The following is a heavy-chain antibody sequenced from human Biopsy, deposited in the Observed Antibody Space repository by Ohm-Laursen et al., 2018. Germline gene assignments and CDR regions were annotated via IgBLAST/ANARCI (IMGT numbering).Heavy chain of an antibody. J-gene: IGHJ6*02. CDR3: AKDRYNYTPIGGFSMDV. Sequence: SLRLSCAAPGFTFNNYGMQWVRQAPGKGLEWVAFIFYDGSNTYYADSVKGRFTISGDNSRDTLYLQMSSLRAEDTAVYYCAKDRYNYTPIGGFSMDVWGQGTTVTVSS. V-gene: IGHV3-30*18. CDR1: GFTFNNYG. CDR2: IFYDGSNT. D-gene: IGHD5-18*01.